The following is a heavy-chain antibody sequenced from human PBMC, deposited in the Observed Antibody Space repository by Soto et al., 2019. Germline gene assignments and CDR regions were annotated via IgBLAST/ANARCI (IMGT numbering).Heavy chain of an antibody. CDR1: GYTFTSYA. V-gene: IGHV1-3*01. J-gene: IGHJ6*03. D-gene: IGHD6-19*01. Sequence: ASVKVSCKASGYTFTSYAMHWVRQAPGQRLEWMGWINAGNGNTKYSQKFQGRVTITRDTSASTAYMELSSLRSEDTAVYYCAREGWAGDYYYYMDVWGKGTTVTVSS. CDR2: INAGNGNT. CDR3: AREGWAGDYYYYMDV.